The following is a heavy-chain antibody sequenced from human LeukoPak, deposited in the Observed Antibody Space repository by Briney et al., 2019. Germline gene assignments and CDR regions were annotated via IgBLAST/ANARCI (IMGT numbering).Heavy chain of an antibody. J-gene: IGHJ6*02. V-gene: IGHV3-21*01. CDR1: RCTFSSYS. CDR3: AREYTAMVRRVYYYYGMDV. Sequence: GGSLRLSCAASRCTFSSYSMNWVCQALGKGLEWVSSISSNSSYIYYADSVNGRFTISRDNAKNSLYLQMNSLRAEDTAVYYCAREYTAMVRRVYYYYGMDVWGQGTMVTVSS. D-gene: IGHD5-18*01. CDR2: ISSNSSYI.